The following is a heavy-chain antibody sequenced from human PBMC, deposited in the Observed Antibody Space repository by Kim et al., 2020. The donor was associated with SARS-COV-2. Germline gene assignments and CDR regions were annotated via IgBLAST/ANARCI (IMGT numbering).Heavy chain of an antibody. CDR1: GDSVSSNSAA. CDR2: TYYRSKWYN. Sequence: SQTLSLTCAISGDSVSSNSAAWNWIRQSPSRGLEWLGRTYYRSKWYNDYAVSVKSRITINPDTSKNQFSLQLNSVTPEDTAVYYCAREGEDRLIYYYGSGSHWLSLDYWGQGTLVTVSS. CDR3: AREGEDRLIYYYGSGSHWLSLDY. V-gene: IGHV6-1*01. D-gene: IGHD3-10*01. J-gene: IGHJ4*02.